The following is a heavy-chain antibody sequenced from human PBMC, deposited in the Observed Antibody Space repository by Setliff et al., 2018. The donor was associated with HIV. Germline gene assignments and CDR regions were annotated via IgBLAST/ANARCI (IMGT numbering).Heavy chain of an antibody. CDR3: ARDLRSSHGSPNYFDY. CDR2: IKKDGREK. CDR1: GFIFSDSW. J-gene: IGHJ4*02. Sequence: LRLSCGASGFIFSDSWMDWVRQAPGKGLEWVATIKKDGREKYYVDSVKGRFTISRDNARTSLYLEMSSLRVEDTAVYFCARDLRSSHGSPNYFDYWGRGALVTVSS. D-gene: IGHD2-15*01. V-gene: IGHV3-7*03.